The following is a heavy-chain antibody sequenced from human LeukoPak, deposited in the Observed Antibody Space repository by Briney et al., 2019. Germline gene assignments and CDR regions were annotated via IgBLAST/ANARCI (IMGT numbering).Heavy chain of an antibody. Sequence: GGSLRLSCAASGFTFSSYAMSWVRQAPGKGLEWVSAISGSGGSTYYADSVKGRFTISRDNSKNTLYLQMNSLRAEDTAVYYCASASGYDFNFDYWGQGTLVTVSS. J-gene: IGHJ4*02. CDR1: GFTFSSYA. V-gene: IGHV3-23*01. CDR2: ISGSGGST. D-gene: IGHD5-12*01. CDR3: ASASGYDFNFDY.